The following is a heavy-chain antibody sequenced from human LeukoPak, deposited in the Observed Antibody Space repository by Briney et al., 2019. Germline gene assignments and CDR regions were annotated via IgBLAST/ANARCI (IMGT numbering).Heavy chain of an antibody. CDR1: GFTFSDYY. Sequence: PGGSLRLSCAASGFTFSDYYMSWIRQAPGKGLEWVSYISSSGSTIYYADSVKGRFTISRDNAKNSLYLQMNSLRAEDTAVYYCARGHMSYVVTIYYFDYWGQGTLVTVSS. V-gene: IGHV3-11*01. D-gene: IGHD5-12*01. CDR2: ISSSGSTI. J-gene: IGHJ4*02. CDR3: ARGHMSYVVTIYYFDY.